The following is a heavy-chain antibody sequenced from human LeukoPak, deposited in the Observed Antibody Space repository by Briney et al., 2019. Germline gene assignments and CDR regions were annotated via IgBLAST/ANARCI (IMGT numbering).Heavy chain of an antibody. J-gene: IGHJ3*02. Sequence: SETLSLTCTVSGVSVSNYFWSWIRQPAGKGLEWIGRIYTTESTNYNPSLKSRVTTSLDTSVDQFSLKLNSVTAADTAVYYCARVTDSTGVWAFDIWGRGAMVTVSS. CDR1: GVSVSNYF. CDR2: IYTTEST. D-gene: IGHD1-1*01. V-gene: IGHV4-4*07. CDR3: ARVTDSTGVWAFDI.